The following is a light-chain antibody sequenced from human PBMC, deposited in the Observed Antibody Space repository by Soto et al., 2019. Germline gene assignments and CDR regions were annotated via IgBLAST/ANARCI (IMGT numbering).Light chain of an antibody. Sequence: EIVLTQSPGTLSLSPGERATLSCRASQSVSSSYLAWYQQKPGQAPRLLIYGASSRATGIPDRFSGSGSGTDFTLTISRLEPEDFAVYYCQHYGSSSSFGQGTKLEIK. CDR1: QSVSSSY. J-gene: IGKJ2*01. V-gene: IGKV3-20*01. CDR2: GAS. CDR3: QHYGSSSS.